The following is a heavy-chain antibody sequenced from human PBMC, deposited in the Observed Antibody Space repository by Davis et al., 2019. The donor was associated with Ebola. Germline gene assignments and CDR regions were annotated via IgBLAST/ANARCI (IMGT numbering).Heavy chain of an antibody. D-gene: IGHD3-22*01. CDR2: INAGNGNT. Sequence: ASVKVSCKASGYTFTSYAMHWVRQAPGQRLEWMGWINAGNGNTKYSQKFQGRVTITRDTSANTAYMELSSLRSEDTAVYYCARDKFYFDTSGYFEYWGQGTLVTVSS. CDR3: ARDKFYFDTSGYFEY. CDR1: GYTFTSYA. V-gene: IGHV1-3*01. J-gene: IGHJ4*02.